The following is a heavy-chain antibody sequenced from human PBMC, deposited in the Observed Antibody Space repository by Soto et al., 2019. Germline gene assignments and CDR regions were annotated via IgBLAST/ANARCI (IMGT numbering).Heavy chain of an antibody. V-gene: IGHV4-4*02. J-gene: IGHJ5*02. CDR2: IHHSGSF. Sequence: QVQLPESGPGLVIPSGTLSLTCAVSGGSITSNWWSWVRQPPGKGLEWIGEIHHSGSFNYNPSLRSRVTISIDKSKNQLSLKLTSVTAADTAVHYCVRNDWYRVDPGGQGTRVSVSS. D-gene: IGHD3-9*01. CDR3: VRNDWYRVDP. CDR1: GGSITSNW.